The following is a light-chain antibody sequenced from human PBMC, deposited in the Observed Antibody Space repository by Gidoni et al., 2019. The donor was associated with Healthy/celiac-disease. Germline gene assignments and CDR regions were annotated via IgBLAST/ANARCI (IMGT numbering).Light chain of an antibody. Sequence: DMVLTQSPLSLPVPHVETASISCRSSQSLLHSNGYNYLDWYLQKPGQSPQLLIYWGSNRASGVPDRFSGSGSGTDFTLKISRVEAEDVGVYYCMQALQTPGTFGQGTKLEIK. J-gene: IGKJ2*01. CDR1: QSLLHSNGYNY. CDR2: WGS. CDR3: MQALQTPGT. V-gene: IGKV2-28*01.